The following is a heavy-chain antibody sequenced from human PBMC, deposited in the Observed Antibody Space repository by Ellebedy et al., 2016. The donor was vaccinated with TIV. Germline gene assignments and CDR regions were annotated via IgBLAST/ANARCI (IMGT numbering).Heavy chain of an antibody. Sequence: GESLKISCAASGFTFSRYWMSWVRQAPGKGLQWVANINEDGSDRYHLDSVKGRFTISRDNAKNSMYLQMNTLKAEDTAVYYCARGGGRGIAADYWGQGTLVTVSS. J-gene: IGHJ4*02. D-gene: IGHD6-13*01. V-gene: IGHV3-7*03. CDR1: GFTFSRYW. CDR2: INEDGSDR. CDR3: ARGGGRGIAADY.